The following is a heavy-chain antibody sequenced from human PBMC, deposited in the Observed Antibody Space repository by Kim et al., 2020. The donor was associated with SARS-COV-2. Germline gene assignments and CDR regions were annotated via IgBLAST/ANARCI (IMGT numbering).Heavy chain of an antibody. CDR1: GGSISSSSYY. J-gene: IGHJ5*02. D-gene: IGHD3-3*01. CDR3: ASSARGPEAGEYYDLWSGYYATVDP. V-gene: IGHV4-39*01. Sequence: SETLSLTCTVSGGSISSSSYYWGWIRQPPGKGLEWIGSIYYSGSTYYNPSLKSRVTISVDTSKNQFSLKLVSVTAADTAVYYCASSARGPEAGEYYDLWSGYYATVDPCGQGTLVTVSS. CDR2: IYYSGST.